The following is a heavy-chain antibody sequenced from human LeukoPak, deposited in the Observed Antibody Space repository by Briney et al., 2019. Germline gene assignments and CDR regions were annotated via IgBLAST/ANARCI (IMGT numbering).Heavy chain of an antibody. CDR1: GGSISSGSYY. CDR3: AQDATTGDLKS. CDR2: FYRTGTA. V-gene: IGHV4-61*02. Sequence: PSQTLSLTCTVSGGSISSGSYYWTWIRQSAGKGLEWIGRFYRTGTANYNPSLKSRLTMSIDTSKNQFSLRLTSVTAADTAVYYCAQDATTGDLKSWGQGTLVTVSS. J-gene: IGHJ4*02. D-gene: IGHD7-27*01.